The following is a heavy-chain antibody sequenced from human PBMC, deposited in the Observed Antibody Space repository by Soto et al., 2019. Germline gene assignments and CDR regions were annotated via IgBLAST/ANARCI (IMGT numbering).Heavy chain of an antibody. D-gene: IGHD2-21*02. V-gene: IGHV1-3*05. CDR3: ASSIVVVTALDY. Sequence: QGQLVQSGAEEKKPGASVKVSCKASGYTFTSYAMHWVRQAPGQRLEWMGWINAGNGNTKYSQKFQGRVTITRDTTASTVYMKRSNLRTEDTAVYYSASSIVVVTALDYWGQGTLVTVSS. CDR1: GYTFTSYA. J-gene: IGHJ4*02. CDR2: INAGNGNT.